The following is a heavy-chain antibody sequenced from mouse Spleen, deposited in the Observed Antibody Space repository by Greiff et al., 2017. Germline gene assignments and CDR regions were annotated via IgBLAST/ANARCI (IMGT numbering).Heavy chain of an antibody. D-gene: IGHD1-1*01. CDR3: ASYYYGPTIFAY. V-gene: IGHV1-7*01. CDR1: GYTFTSYW. CDR2: INPSTGYT. J-gene: IGHJ3*01. Sequence: QVQLQQSGAELAKPGASVKMSCKASGYTFTSYWMHWVKQRPGQGLEWIGYINPSTGYTEYNQKFKDKATLTADKSSSTAYMQLSSLTSEDSAVYYCASYYYGPTIFAYWGQGTLVTVSA.